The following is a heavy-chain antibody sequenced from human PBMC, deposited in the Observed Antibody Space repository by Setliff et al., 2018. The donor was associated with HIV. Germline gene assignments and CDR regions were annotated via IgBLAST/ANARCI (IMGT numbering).Heavy chain of an antibody. CDR3: ARHPRGGSYLSGDYYYYGMDV. CDR1: GGTFSSYA. CDR2: IIPILGIA. V-gene: IGHV1-69*10. J-gene: IGHJ6*02. Sequence: VQVSCKASGGTFSSYAISWVRQAPGQGLEWMGGIIPILGIANYAQKFQGRVTITADKSTSTAYMELSSLRSEDTAVYYCARHPRGGSYLSGDYYYYGMDVWGQGTTVTVSS. D-gene: IGHD1-26*01.